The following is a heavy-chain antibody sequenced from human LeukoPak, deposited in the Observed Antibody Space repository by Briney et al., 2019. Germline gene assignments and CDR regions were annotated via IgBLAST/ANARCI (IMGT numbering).Heavy chain of an antibody. Sequence: PSEALSLTCAVSGYSISSDNYWVWIRQPPGQGLEWTGGIYHSGSTYYNPSLKSRVTMSVDTSKNQFSLKLSSVTAADTAVYYCARAPRDSSSSNYMRRFDYWGQGTLVTVSS. CDR3: ARAPRDSSSSNYMRRFDY. J-gene: IGHJ4*02. V-gene: IGHV4-38-2*01. CDR1: GYSISSDNY. D-gene: IGHD3-22*01. CDR2: IYHSGST.